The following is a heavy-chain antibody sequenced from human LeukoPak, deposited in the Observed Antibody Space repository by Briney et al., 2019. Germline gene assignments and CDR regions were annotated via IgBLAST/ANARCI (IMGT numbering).Heavy chain of an antibody. CDR3: ARSAYYDSSADY. CDR2: IYPGDSDT. D-gene: IGHD3-22*01. Sequence: GESLKISCKGSGYSFTRFWIGWVRQMSGKGLEWMGIIYPGDSDTRYSPSFKGQVTISADKSISTAYLQWSSLKASDTAMYYCARSAYYDSSADYWGQGTLVTVSS. J-gene: IGHJ4*02. V-gene: IGHV5-51*01. CDR1: GYSFTRFW.